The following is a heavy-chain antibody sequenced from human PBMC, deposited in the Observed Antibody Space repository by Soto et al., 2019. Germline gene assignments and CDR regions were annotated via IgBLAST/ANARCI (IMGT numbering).Heavy chain of an antibody. CDR3: ARHIVRYYDFWSGYYESKYYFDY. D-gene: IGHD3-3*01. J-gene: IGHJ4*02. V-gene: IGHV4-39*07. CDR1: GGSISSSSYY. CDR2: IYYSGST. Sequence: PSETLSLTCTVSGGSISSSSYYWGWIRQPPGKGLEWIGSIYYSGSTYYNPSLKSRVTISVDTSKNQFSLKLSSVTAADTAVYYCARHIVRYYDFWSGYYESKYYFDYWGQGTLVTVSS.